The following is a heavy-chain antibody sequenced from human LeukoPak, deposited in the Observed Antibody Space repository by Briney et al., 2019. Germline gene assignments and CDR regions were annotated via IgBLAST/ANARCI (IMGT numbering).Heavy chain of an antibody. Sequence: ASVKVSCKAFGYTFTSNYMHWVRQAPGQGPEWMGVISPSGGSTTYAQKFQGRVTLTRDMSTSTDYLELSSLRSDDTAVYYCARALGSVVVMGMDAFDIWGQGTMVTVSS. J-gene: IGHJ3*02. D-gene: IGHD3-22*01. CDR1: GYTFTSNY. V-gene: IGHV1-46*01. CDR2: ISPSGGST. CDR3: ARALGSVVVMGMDAFDI.